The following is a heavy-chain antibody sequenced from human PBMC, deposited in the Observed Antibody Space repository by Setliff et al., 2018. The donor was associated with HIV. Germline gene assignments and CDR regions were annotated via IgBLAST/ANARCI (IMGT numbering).Heavy chain of an antibody. D-gene: IGHD3-10*01. J-gene: IGHJ2*01. CDR3: ARRFSWYFDP. V-gene: IGHV3-23*01. CDR2: ISGSGGST. CDR1: EFTFSSYA. Sequence: PGGSLRLSCAASEFTFSSYAMSWVRQAPGKGLEWVSTISGSGGSTYYGDSVKTRFTISRDNSKNTLYLQMNSLRAEDSAVYHCARRFSWYFDPWGRGTLVTVSS.